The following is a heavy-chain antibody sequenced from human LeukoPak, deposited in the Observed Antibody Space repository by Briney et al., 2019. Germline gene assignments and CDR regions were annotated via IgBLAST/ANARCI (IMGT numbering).Heavy chain of an antibody. CDR1: GYTFSDYF. V-gene: IGHV1-2*02. CDR3: ARGWGSLYYFDF. D-gene: IGHD3-16*01. J-gene: IGHJ4*02. CDR2: INPKSGVT. Sequence: ASVKVSCKASGYTFSDYFVNWVRQAPGHGLEWMGWINPKSGVTKYAQKFQGRVTMVRDTATSTVYMDLSSLTSDDTAVYFCARGWGSLYYFDFWGQGTLVTVSS.